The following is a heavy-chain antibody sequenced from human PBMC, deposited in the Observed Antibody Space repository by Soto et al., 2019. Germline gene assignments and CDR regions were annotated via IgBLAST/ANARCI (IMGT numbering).Heavy chain of an antibody. J-gene: IGHJ4*02. V-gene: IGHV3-30*18. D-gene: IGHD5-12*01. Sequence: QVQLVESGGGVVQPGRSLRLSCAASGFTFSSYGMHWVRQAPGKGLEWVAVISYDGSNKYYADSVKGRFTISRDNSKNTLYLQMNSLRAEDTAVYYCAKKTFGYRGYEPGWGQGTLVTVSS. CDR2: ISYDGSNK. CDR1: GFTFSSYG. CDR3: AKKTFGYRGYEPG.